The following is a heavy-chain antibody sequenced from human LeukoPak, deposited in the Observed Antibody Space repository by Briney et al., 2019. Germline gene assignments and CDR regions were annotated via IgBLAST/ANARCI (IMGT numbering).Heavy chain of an antibody. CDR2: ISSSSSYI. V-gene: IGHV3-21*01. Sequence: GGSLRLSCAASGFTFSRYSMNWVRQGPGKGLEWVSSISSSSSYIYYADSVKGRFTISRDNAKNSLYLQMNSLRAEDAAVYYCARGTQLGLADYWGQGTLVTVSS. J-gene: IGHJ4*02. D-gene: IGHD7-27*01. CDR3: ARGTQLGLADY. CDR1: GFTFSRYS.